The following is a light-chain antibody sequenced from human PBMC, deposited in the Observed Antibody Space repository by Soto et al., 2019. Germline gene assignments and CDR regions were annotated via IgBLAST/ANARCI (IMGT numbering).Light chain of an antibody. CDR2: KAS. CDR1: QSINHW. Sequence: DIQMTQSPSTLSASEGDRVTITCRASQSINHWLDWYQQKPGKAPKLLISKASNLKIGFPSRFSGTGSGTEFTLTISSLQPDDFASYYCHQYDSYPFTFGGGTKVEI. V-gene: IGKV1-5*03. CDR3: HQYDSYPFT. J-gene: IGKJ4*01.